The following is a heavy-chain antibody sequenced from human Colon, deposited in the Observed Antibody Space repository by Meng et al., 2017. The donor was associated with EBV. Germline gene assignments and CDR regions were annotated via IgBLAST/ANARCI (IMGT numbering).Heavy chain of an antibody. D-gene: IGHD5-24*01. J-gene: IGHJ4*02. CDR3: ARGNAYNAPSFDY. V-gene: IGHV4-4*02. Sequence: VQLQEAGPGLVGPSGTLSLTCAVSGASISSKNWWSWVRQPAGKGLEWIGEIYHGGNTNYNPSLKSRVTISVDRSNDQFSLSLSSVTAADTAVYYCARGNAYNAPSFDYWGQGTLVTVSS. CDR1: GASISSKNW. CDR2: IYHGGNT.